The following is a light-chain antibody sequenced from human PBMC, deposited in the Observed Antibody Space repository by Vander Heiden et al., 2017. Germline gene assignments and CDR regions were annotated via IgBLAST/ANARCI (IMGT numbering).Light chain of an antibody. CDR1: SGSSSYN. CDR3: VADHGYGTNVVYV. V-gene: IGLV9-49*01. J-gene: IGLJ2*01. Sequence: PVLTQSHSASASLGASVTLTCTLSSGSSSYNVDWYPQRHMHGPRFGMRVGTGRMEGCKGDDTPDRCSVLGSGLSRYLTIKNIEEEEESDYHCVADHGYGTNVVYVFGGGTKLTVL. CDR2: VGTGRMEG.